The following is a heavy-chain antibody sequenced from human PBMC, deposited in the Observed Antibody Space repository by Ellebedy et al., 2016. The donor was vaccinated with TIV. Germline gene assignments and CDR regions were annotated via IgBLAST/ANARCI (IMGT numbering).Heavy chain of an antibody. Sequence: SETLSLXXTVSGGSISSYYWSWIRQPPGKGLEWIGYIYYNGSTNYNPSLKSRVTISVDTSKNQFSLKLSSVTAADTAVYYCARDYTIFGVVSHYYYGMDVWGQGTTVTVSS. J-gene: IGHJ6*02. D-gene: IGHD3-3*01. CDR3: ARDYTIFGVVSHYYYGMDV. CDR1: GGSISSYY. V-gene: IGHV4-59*01. CDR2: IYYNGST.